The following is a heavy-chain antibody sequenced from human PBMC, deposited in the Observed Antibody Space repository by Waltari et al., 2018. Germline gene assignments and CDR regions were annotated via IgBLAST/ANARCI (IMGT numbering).Heavy chain of an antibody. CDR3: ARTFTIFGGYDY. Sequence: QVQLQESGPGLVKPSETLSLTCTVSGGSISSYYWSWIRQPPGKGLEWIGYIYYSGSTTYNPSLKSRVTISVDTSKNQFSLKLSSVTAADTAGYYCARTFTIFGGYDYWGQGTLVTVSS. V-gene: IGHV4-59*01. D-gene: IGHD3-3*01. J-gene: IGHJ4*02. CDR1: GGSISSYY. CDR2: IYYSGST.